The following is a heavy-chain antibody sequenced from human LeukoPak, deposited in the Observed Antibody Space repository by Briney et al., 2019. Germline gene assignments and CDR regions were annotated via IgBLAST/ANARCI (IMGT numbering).Heavy chain of an antibody. CDR3: SSLPRPGDY. D-gene: IGHD3-10*01. J-gene: IGHJ4*02. CDR2: IRYDGSDK. Sequence: GGSLRLSCAASGFTFSSYGMHWVRQAPGKGLEWVSFIRYDGSDKYYADSVRGRFTISRDNSKNTLYLQMNSLRAEDTAVYYCSSLPRPGDYWGQGTLVTVSS. V-gene: IGHV3-30*02. CDR1: GFTFSSYG.